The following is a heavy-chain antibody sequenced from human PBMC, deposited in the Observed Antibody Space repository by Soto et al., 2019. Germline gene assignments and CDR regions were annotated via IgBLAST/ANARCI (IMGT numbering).Heavy chain of an antibody. CDR3: AKDRLGGNFDY. CDR1: GFTFNNYA. Sequence: RGSLRLSCAASGFTFNNYAMNLVRQAPGKGLEWVATISGTGGSTYYADSVKGRFTISRDNSKNTLYLQMNSLRVEDTAVYYCAKDRLGGNFDYWGQGTQVTVS. CDR2: ISGTGGST. J-gene: IGHJ4*02. V-gene: IGHV3-23*01.